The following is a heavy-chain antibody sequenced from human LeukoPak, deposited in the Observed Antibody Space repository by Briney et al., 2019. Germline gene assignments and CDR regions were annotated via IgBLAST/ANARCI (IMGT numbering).Heavy chain of an antibody. V-gene: IGHV4-31*03. Sequence: SQTLSLTCTVSGGSISSGGYYWSWIRQHPGKGLEWIGYIYYSGSTYYNPSLKSRVTISVDTSKNQFSLKLSSVAAADTAVYYCARDGGRYFDYWGQGTLVTVSS. J-gene: IGHJ4*02. CDR1: GGSISSGGYY. CDR3: ARDGGRYFDY. D-gene: IGHD3-16*01. CDR2: IYYSGST.